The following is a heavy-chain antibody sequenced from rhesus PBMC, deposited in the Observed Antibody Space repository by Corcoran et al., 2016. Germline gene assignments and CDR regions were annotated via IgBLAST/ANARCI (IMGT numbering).Heavy chain of an antibody. Sequence: EVQLVESGGGLAKPGGSLRISCAASGFTFSDPYMHWVRPASGKGVGWCSGISYTGGSTGYADSVKCRFTISRENAKNTLYLQMGSLRAEDTAVYYCAGDRRLVGYWGQGVLVTVSS. CDR1: GFTFSDPY. CDR2: ISYTGGST. J-gene: IGHJ4*01. V-gene: IGHV3-59*01. D-gene: IGHD6-31*01. CDR3: AGDRRLVGY.